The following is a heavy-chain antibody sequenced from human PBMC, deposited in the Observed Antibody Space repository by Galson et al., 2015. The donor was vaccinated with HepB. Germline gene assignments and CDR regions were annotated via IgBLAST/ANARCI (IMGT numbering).Heavy chain of an antibody. Sequence: CAISGDSVSSNSAAWNWIRQSPSRGLEWLGRTYYRSKWNYDYVVSVKSRITINPDTSKNQVSLRLNSATPEDSAVYYCARDSGYSGAGYYSDAFDIWGQGTMVTVSS. CDR3: ARDSGYSGAGYYSDAFDI. CDR2: TYYRSKWNY. CDR1: GDSVSSNSAA. J-gene: IGHJ3*02. D-gene: IGHD3-10*01. V-gene: IGHV6-1*01.